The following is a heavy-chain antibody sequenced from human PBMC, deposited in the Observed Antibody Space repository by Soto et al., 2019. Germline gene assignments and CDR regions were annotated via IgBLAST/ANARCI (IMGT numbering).Heavy chain of an antibody. J-gene: IGHJ4*02. CDR3: ARTATCSGGSCYHFDY. D-gene: IGHD2-15*01. Sequence: ASAKSSCKASGYTFTSYGISWVRQAPGQGPEWMGWISAYNGNTNYAQTLQGSVTMTTDISTSTAFMELRSLRSDDTAVYCCARTATCSGGSCYHFDYWGQGTLVTVSS. CDR1: GYTFTSYG. V-gene: IGHV1-18*01. CDR2: ISAYNGNT.